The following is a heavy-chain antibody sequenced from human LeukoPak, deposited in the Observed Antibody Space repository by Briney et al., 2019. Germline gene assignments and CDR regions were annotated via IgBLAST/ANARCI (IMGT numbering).Heavy chain of an antibody. D-gene: IGHD3-10*01. CDR1: GGSVSSGSYY. CDR3: ARGVSWFGVFDY. CDR2: IYYGGST. J-gene: IGHJ4*02. V-gene: IGHV4-61*01. Sequence: SETLSLTCTVSGGSVSSGSYYWSWIRQPPGKGLEWIGYIYYGGSTNYNPSLKSRVTISVDTSKNQFSLKLSSVTAADTAVYYCARGVSWFGVFDYWGQGTLVTVSS.